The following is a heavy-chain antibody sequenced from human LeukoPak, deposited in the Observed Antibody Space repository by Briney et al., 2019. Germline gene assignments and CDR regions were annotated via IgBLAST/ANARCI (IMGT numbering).Heavy chain of an antibody. D-gene: IGHD2-15*01. CDR2: ISGSGTST. V-gene: IGHV3-23*01. Sequence: GGSLRLSCAASGFAFRSNAMTWVRQAPGKGLEWVSTISGSGTSTYYADSVKGRFTISRDNSKNTLYLQMNSLRAEDTAVYYCAKRIPNYYGMDVWGQGTTVTVSS. CDR1: GFAFRSNA. CDR3: AKRIPNYYGMDV. J-gene: IGHJ6*02.